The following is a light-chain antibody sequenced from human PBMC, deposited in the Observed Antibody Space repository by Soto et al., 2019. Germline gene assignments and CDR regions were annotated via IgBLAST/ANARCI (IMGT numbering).Light chain of an antibody. CDR2: GNS. CDR1: NSNIGAGYD. V-gene: IGLV1-40*01. J-gene: IGLJ3*02. Sequence: QSALTQPPSVSAAPGQTVTISCSGSNSNIGAGYDVHWYQQLPGTAPKLLIYGNSNRPSGVPDRFSGSKSGTSASLAITGLQAEDEADYYCQSYDSSLSASVFGGGTQLTVL. CDR3: QSYDSSLSASV.